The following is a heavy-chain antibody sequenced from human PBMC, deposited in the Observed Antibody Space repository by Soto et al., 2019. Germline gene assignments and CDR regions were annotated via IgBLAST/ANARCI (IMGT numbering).Heavy chain of an antibody. J-gene: IGHJ4*02. CDR1: RLIFSSYA. Sequence: QVQLVESGGGVVQPGRSLRLSCAASRLIFSSYAMHWVRQAPGKGLEWVAVISSDGTINYYADSVKGRFTISRDNSQNTLYLQMNSLRPEDTAVYYCARAWLKAVAGPFDYWGQGNLVTVSS. CDR3: ARAWLKAVAGPFDY. V-gene: IGHV3-30*04. CDR2: ISSDGTIN. D-gene: IGHD6-19*01.